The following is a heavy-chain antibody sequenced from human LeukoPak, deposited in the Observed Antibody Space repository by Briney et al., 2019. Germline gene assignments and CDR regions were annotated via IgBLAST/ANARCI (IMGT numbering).Heavy chain of an antibody. D-gene: IGHD3-3*01. J-gene: IGHJ6*02. Sequence: SSETLSLTCTVSGGSISSSSYYWGWIRQPPGKGLEWIGSIYYSGSTYYNPSPKSRVTIPVDTSKNQLSLKPSSVTAADTAVYYCARIDFWRNYGMDVWGQGTTVTVSS. CDR3: ARIDFWRNYGMDV. CDR1: GGSISSSSYY. CDR2: IYYSGST. V-gene: IGHV4-39*07.